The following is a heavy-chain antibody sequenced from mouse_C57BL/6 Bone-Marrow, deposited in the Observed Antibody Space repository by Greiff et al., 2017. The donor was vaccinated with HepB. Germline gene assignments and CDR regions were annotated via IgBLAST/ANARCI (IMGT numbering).Heavy chain of an antibody. D-gene: IGHD1-1*01. CDR1: GYTFTDYE. CDR2: IDPETGGT. Sequence: VQLQQSGAELVRPGASVTLSCKASGYTFTDYEMHWVKQTPVPGLEWIGAIDPETGGTAYNQKFKGKAILTADKSSSTAYMELRSLTSEDSAVYYCTTPTVVAFDYWGQGTTLTVSS. J-gene: IGHJ2*01. V-gene: IGHV1-15*01. CDR3: TTPTVVAFDY.